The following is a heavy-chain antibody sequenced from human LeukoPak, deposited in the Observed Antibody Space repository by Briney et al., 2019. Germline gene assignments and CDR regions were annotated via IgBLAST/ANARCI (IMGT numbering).Heavy chain of an antibody. J-gene: IGHJ4*02. D-gene: IGHD4-23*01. CDR2: IYHSGST. CDR3: ARVGRGNSLDY. V-gene: IGHV4-30-2*01. Sequence: SQTLSLTCTVSGGSISSGGYYWSWVRQPPGKGLEWIGYIYHSGSTYFNPSLKSRVTMSVDRSKNQFSLKLSSVTVADTAVYYCARVGRGNSLDYWGQGTLVTVSS. CDR1: GGSISSGGYY.